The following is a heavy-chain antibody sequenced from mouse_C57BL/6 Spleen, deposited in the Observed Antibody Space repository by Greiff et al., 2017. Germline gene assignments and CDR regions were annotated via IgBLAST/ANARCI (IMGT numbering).Heavy chain of an antibody. CDR2: INPNNGGT. Sequence: VQLQQSGPELVKPGASVKIPCKASGYTFTDYNMDWVKQSHGKSLEWIGDINPNNGGTIYNQKFKGKATLTVDKSSSTAYMELRSLTSEDTAVYYCARGGPVVATAWYFDVWGTGTAVTVSS. V-gene: IGHV1-18*01. CDR3: ARGGPVVATAWYFDV. J-gene: IGHJ1*03. D-gene: IGHD1-1*01. CDR1: GYTFTDYN.